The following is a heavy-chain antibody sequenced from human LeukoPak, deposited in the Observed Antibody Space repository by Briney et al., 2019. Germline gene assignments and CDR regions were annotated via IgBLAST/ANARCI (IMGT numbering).Heavy chain of an antibody. CDR3: TTDFPHLQLKGVH. D-gene: IGHD5-18*01. J-gene: IGHJ4*02. Sequence: KAGGSLRLSCAASGFTFSNAWMSWVRQAPGKGLEWVGRIKSKTDGGTTDYAAPVKGRFTISRDDSKNTLYLQMDSLKTEDTAVYYCTTDFPHLQLKGVHWGQGTLVTVSS. CDR1: GFTFSNAW. CDR2: IKSKTDGGTT. V-gene: IGHV3-15*01.